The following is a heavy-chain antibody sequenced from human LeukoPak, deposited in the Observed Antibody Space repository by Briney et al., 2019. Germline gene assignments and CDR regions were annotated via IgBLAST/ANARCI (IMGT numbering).Heavy chain of an antibody. D-gene: IGHD1-26*01. CDR1: GGSISSYYW. V-gene: IGHV2-70*11. Sequence: TLSLTCTVSGGSISSYYWSWIRQPPGKALEWLARIDWDDDKYYSTSLKTRLTISKDTSKNQVVLTMTNMDPVDTATYYCARTHSGSYYPLDYWGQGTLVTVSS. CDR3: ARTHSGSYYPLDY. CDR2: IDWDDDK. J-gene: IGHJ4*02.